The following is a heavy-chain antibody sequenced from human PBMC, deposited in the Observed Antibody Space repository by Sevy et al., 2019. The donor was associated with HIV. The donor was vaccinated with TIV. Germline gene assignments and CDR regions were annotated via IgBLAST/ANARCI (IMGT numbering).Heavy chain of an antibody. CDR1: GFTFSSYA. J-gene: IGHJ4*02. V-gene: IGHV3-30-3*01. CDR2: ISYDGSNK. D-gene: IGHD3-10*01. Sequence: GGSLRLSCAASGFTFSSYAMQWVRQAPGKGLEWVAVISYDGSNKYYADSVKGRFTISRDNSKNTLYLQMNSLRAEDTAVYYCARGRRGPRSSYFDYWGQGTLVTVSS. CDR3: ARGRRGPRSSYFDY.